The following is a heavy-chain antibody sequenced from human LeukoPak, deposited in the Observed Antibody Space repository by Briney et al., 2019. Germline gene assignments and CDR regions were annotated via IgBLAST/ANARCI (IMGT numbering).Heavy chain of an antibody. J-gene: IGHJ4*02. CDR1: GGSISSSSYY. CDR3: ARQGLSRWGEDYFDY. CDR2: IYYSGST. V-gene: IGHV4-39*01. Sequence: SETLSLTCTVSGGSISSSSYYWGWIRQPPGKGLEWIGSIYYSGSTYYNPSLKSRVTISVDTSKNQFSLKLSSVPAADTAVYYCARQGLSRWGEDYFDYWGQGTLVTVSS. D-gene: IGHD3-16*01.